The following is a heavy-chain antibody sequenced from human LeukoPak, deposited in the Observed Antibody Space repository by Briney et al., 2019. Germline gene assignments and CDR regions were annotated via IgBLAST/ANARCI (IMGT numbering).Heavy chain of an antibody. V-gene: IGHV3-7*01. Sequence: GGSLRLSCAASGFTFSDYAMSWVRQAPGKGLEWVANIKQDGSEKYYVDSVKGRFTISRDNAKNSLYLQMNSLRAEDTAVYYCARELRVYYDILTGYYGYYYYGMDVWGQGTTVTVSS. CDR2: IKQDGSEK. J-gene: IGHJ6*01. CDR3: ARELRVYYDILTGYYGYYYYGMDV. CDR1: GFTFSDYA. D-gene: IGHD3-9*01.